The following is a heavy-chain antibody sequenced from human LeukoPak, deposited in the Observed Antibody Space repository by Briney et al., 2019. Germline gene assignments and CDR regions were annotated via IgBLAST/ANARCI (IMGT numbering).Heavy chain of an antibody. V-gene: IGHV3-15*01. CDR3: TTYIVGATIPGEY. J-gene: IGHJ4*02. CDR2: ILRKGKSGTT. CDR1: GFTFSNAW. D-gene: IGHD1-26*01. Sequence: GGSLRLSCAASGFTFSNAWMSWVRQAPGKGLEWIGRILRKGKSGTTGYAAPVKGRFSISRDDSKNTLYLQMNSLETDDSAVYYCTTYIVGATIPGEYWGQGTLVTVSS.